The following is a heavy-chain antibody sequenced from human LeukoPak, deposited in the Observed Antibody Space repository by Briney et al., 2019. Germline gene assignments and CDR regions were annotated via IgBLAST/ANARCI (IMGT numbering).Heavy chain of an antibody. CDR3: ALLAVADPIDY. V-gene: IGHV3-30*02. CDR2: IRYDGSNK. Sequence: PGGSLRLSCAASGFTFSSYGMHWVRQAPGKGLEWVAFIRYDGSNKYYAGSVKGRFTISRDNSKNTLYLQMNSLRAEDTAVYYCALLAVADPIDYWGQGTLVTVSS. CDR1: GFTFSSYG. D-gene: IGHD6-19*01. J-gene: IGHJ4*02.